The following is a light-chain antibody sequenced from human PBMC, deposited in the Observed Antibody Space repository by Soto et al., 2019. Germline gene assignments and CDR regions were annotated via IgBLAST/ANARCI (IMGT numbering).Light chain of an antibody. V-gene: IGKV1-13*02. CDR2: DAS. J-gene: IGKJ4*01. CDR1: QGISSA. CDR3: QQFHSYLS. Sequence: AIQLTQSPSSLSASVGDRVTITCRASQGISSALAWYQQKPGKAPKLLIYDASSLESGVPSRFSGSGSGTDFTHTISCLQPEEFATYYCQQFHSYLSFGGGTKVEIK.